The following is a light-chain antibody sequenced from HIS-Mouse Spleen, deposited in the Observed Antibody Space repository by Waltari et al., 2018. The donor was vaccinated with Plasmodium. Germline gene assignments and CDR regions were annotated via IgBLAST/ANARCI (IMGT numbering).Light chain of an antibody. CDR2: EDS. J-gene: IGLJ3*02. CDR1: ALPKKY. Sequence: SYELIQPPSVSVSPGQTARITCSGDALPKKYAYWYQQKSGQATVLVIYEDSKRPSGIPERFSGSSSGTMATLTISEAQVEDEADYYCYSTDSSGNHRVFGGGTKLTVL. V-gene: IGLV3-10*01. CDR3: YSTDSSGNHRV.